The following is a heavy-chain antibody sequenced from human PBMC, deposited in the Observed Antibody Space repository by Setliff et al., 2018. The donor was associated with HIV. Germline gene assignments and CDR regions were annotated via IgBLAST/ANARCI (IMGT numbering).Heavy chain of an antibody. CDR3: ATSDYGGDSGHFQH. CDR2: IYPYDSDA. V-gene: IGHV5-51*01. CDR1: GYSFTNNW. J-gene: IGHJ1*01. Sequence: PGESLKISCKGSGYSFTNNWIGWVRQVPRKGLEWMGIIYPYDSDARYSPSSQGQVTISAGKSISTAYLRWSSLKASDTAMYYCATSDYGGDSGHFQHWGQGTLVTVSS. D-gene: IGHD2-21*02.